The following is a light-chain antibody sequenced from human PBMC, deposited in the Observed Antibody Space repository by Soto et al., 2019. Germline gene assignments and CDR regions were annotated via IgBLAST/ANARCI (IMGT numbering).Light chain of an antibody. CDR2: GAS. CDR3: QQYNNWPLT. CDR1: QSVSSN. V-gene: IGKV3-15*01. Sequence: EIVMTHSSATLSVSPGERATLSCRASQSVSSNLAWYQQKPGQAPRLLIYGASTRATGIPARFSGSGSGTEFTLTISSLQSEDFAVYFCQQYNNWPLTFGGGTKVEIK. J-gene: IGKJ4*01.